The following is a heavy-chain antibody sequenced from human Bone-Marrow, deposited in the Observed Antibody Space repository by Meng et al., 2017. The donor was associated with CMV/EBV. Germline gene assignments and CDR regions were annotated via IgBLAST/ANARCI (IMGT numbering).Heavy chain of an antibody. D-gene: IGHD3-10*01. CDR2: IIPIFGTA. CDR3: AIIRGVTMVRGVQNWFDP. Sequence: TFSSYAISWVRRDPEQGIEWMGGIIPIFGTANYGQKFQGRVTITTDESTSTAYMELSSLRSEDTAVYYCAIIRGVTMVRGVQNWFDPWGQGTLVTVSS. J-gene: IGHJ5*02. V-gene: IGHV1-69*05. CDR1: TFSSYA.